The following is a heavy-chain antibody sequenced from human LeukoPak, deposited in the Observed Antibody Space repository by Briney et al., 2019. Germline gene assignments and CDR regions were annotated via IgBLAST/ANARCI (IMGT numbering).Heavy chain of an antibody. Sequence: GESLKISCQGSGYTLTHYWIAWARQTPGKGLEWMGIVYPGDSDTRYSPSFQGQVTISADKSINTAYLQWSSLKASDTAMYYCARRGFCSGGSCFSAHFDFWGQGTLLTVSS. CDR2: VYPGDSDT. CDR1: GYTLTHYW. CDR3: ARRGFCSGGSCFSAHFDF. J-gene: IGHJ4*02. V-gene: IGHV5-51*01. D-gene: IGHD2-15*01.